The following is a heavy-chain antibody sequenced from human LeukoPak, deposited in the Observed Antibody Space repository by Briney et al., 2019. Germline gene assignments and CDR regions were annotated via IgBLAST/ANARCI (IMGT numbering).Heavy chain of an antibody. J-gene: IGHJ6*02. V-gene: IGHV3-23*01. CDR3: AKDRVSSPYYDFWSGYPPYYYYGMDV. D-gene: IGHD3-3*01. CDR1: GFTFSSDA. CDR2: ISGSGGST. Sequence: GGSLRLSCAASGFTFSSDAMSWVRQAPGKGLEWVSAISGSGGSTYYADSVKGRFTISRDNSKNTLYLQMNSLRAEDTAVHYCAKDRVSSPYYDFWSGYPPYYYYGMDVWGQGTTVTVSS.